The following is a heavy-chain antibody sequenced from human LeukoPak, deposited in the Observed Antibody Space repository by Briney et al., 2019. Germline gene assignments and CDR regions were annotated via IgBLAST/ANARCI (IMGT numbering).Heavy chain of an antibody. CDR2: ISSSSSYI. Sequence: GGSLRLCCAASGFTFSSYSMNWVRQATGKGLEWVSSISSSSSYIYYADSVKGRFTISRDNAKNSLYLQMNSLRAEDTAVYYCAITLEFGGGMDVWGKGTTVTVSS. CDR1: GFTFSSYS. CDR3: AITLEFGGGMDV. V-gene: IGHV3-21*01. J-gene: IGHJ6*04. D-gene: IGHD3-10*01.